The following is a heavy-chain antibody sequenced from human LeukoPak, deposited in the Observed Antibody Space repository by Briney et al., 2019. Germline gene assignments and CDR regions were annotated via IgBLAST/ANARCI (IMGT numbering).Heavy chain of an antibody. J-gene: IGHJ2*01. CDR3: ARGDYGGNSRSYWYFDL. CDR1: GGSISSYY. V-gene: IGHV4-59*01. Sequence: SETLSLTCTVSGGSISSYYWSWIRQPPGKGLEWIGYIYYSGSTNYNPSLKSRVTIPVDTSKNQFSLKLSSVTAADTAVYYCARGDYGGNSRSYWYFDLWGRGTLVTVSS. D-gene: IGHD4-23*01. CDR2: IYYSGST.